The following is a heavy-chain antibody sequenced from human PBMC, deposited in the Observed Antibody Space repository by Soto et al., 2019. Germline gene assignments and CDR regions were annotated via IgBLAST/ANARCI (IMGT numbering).Heavy chain of an antibody. D-gene: IGHD1-1*01. CDR1: GASFSNLY. CDR2: FHGSGNT. Sequence: PSGTLSLTCTVSGASFSNLYWSWIRQTPGRGLEWIGYFHGSGNTGYNPSLQNRATIELGTSANQFSLHLTSVSAADTATYFCARGTRALRTSFFAYWDQGLPVTVSS. J-gene: IGHJ4*02. CDR3: ARGTRALRTSFFAY. V-gene: IGHV4-59*01.